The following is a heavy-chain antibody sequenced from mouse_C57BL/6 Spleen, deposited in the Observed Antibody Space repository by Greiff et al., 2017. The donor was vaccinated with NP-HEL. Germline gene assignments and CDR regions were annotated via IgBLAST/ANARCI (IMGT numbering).Heavy chain of an antibody. V-gene: IGHV1-53*01. CDR1: GYTFTSYW. D-gene: IGHD2-2*01. CDR3: ARGNTMVTTEFAY. Sequence: QVQLKESGTELVKPGASVKLSCKASGYTFTSYWMHWVKQRPGQGLEWIGNINPSNGGTNYNEKFKSKATLTVDKSSSTAYMQLSSLTSEDSAVYYCARGNTMVTTEFAYWGQGTLVTVSA. CDR2: INPSNGGT. J-gene: IGHJ3*01.